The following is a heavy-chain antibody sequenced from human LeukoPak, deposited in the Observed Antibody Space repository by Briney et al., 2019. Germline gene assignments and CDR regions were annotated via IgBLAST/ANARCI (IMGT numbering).Heavy chain of an antibody. V-gene: IGHV1-2*02. CDR3: ARDLGYSYGYEDY. Sequence: ASVKVSCKASGYTFTGYYMHWVRQAPGQGLEWMGWINPNSGGTNYAQKFQGRVTMTRDTSISTAYMELSRLRSDDTAVYYCARDLGYSYGYEDYWGQGTLVTVSS. D-gene: IGHD5-18*01. J-gene: IGHJ4*02. CDR1: GYTFTGYY. CDR2: INPNSGGT.